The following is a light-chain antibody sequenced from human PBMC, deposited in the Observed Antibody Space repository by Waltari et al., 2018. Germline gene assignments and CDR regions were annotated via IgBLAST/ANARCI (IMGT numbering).Light chain of an antibody. CDR3: QQTYRTPRT. V-gene: IGKV1-39*01. Sequence: EIQMTQSPSSLPASVGDRVTISCRASQRISSYLNWYQQQPGKAPRLLIYGAVSLQSGVPSRFSGSGSGTDFTLTISSLQPEDFATYYCQQTYRTPRTFGQGTKVDI. CDR2: GAV. J-gene: IGKJ1*01. CDR1: QRISSY.